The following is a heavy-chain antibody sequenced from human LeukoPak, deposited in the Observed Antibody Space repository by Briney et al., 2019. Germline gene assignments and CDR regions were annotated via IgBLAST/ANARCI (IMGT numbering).Heavy chain of an antibody. CDR2: IYPGDSDT. CDR1: GYSFTTYW. D-gene: IGHD3-3*01. V-gene: IGHV5-51*01. CDR3: ARAVTIFGVELDY. Sequence: GESLKISCKGSGYSFTTYWIGWVRQMPGKGLERMGIIYPGDSDTRYSPSFQGQVTISVDKSISTAYLQWSSLKASDTAMYYCARAVTIFGVELDYWGQGTLVTVSS. J-gene: IGHJ4*02.